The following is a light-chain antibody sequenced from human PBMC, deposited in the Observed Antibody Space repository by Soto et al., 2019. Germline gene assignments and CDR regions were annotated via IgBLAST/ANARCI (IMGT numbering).Light chain of an antibody. CDR3: QHYTNWPPWT. Sequence: EIVMTQSPATLSVSPGERATLSFRASQTVSSNLAWYQQKPGQAPRLLIYGASTRATGIPARFSGSGSGTAFTLTINSLQSEDFAVYYCQHYTNWPPWTFGQGTKVEIK. CDR1: QTVSSN. J-gene: IGKJ1*01. CDR2: GAS. V-gene: IGKV3-15*01.